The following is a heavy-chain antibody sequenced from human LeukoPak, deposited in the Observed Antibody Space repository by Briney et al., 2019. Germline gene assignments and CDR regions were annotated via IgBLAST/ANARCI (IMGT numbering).Heavy chain of an antibody. J-gene: IGHJ4*02. V-gene: IGHV3-23*01. CDR2: ISGSGGST. CDR1: GFTFSSYA. D-gene: IGHD6-19*01. CDR3: AKDVYSSGWYSGFDY. Sequence: GGSLRPSCAASGFTFSSYAMSWVRQAPGKGLEWVSAISGSGGSTYYADSVKGRFTISRDNSKNTLYLQMNSLRAEDTAVYYCAKDVYSSGWYSGFDYWGQGTLVTVSS.